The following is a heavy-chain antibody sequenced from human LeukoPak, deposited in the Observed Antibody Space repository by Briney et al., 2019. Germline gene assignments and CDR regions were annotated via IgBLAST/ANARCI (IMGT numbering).Heavy chain of an antibody. CDR2: INHSGST. D-gene: IGHD6-6*01. Sequence: PSETLSLTCAVYGGSFSGYYWSWIRQPPGKGLEWIGEINHSGSTNYNPSLKSRVTISVDTSKNQFSLKLSSVTAADTAVYYCARAPRIAAGYYYYGMDVWGQGTTVTVSS. V-gene: IGHV4-34*01. CDR1: GGSFSGYY. J-gene: IGHJ6*02. CDR3: ARAPRIAAGYYYYGMDV.